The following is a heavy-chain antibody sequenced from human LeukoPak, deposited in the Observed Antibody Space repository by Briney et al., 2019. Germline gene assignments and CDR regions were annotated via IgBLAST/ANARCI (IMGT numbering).Heavy chain of an antibody. V-gene: IGHV4-59*01. CDR3: ARVVVHGQSDY. J-gene: IGHJ4*02. CDR1: GGSINSYY. CDR2: IYYTGST. D-gene: IGHD3-16*02. Sequence: SGTLSLTCTVSGGSINSYYWSWIRQPPGKGLDWIGYIYYTGSTKYNPSLKSRVTISVDTSKNQFSLELTSVTAADTAVYYCARVVVHGQSDYWGQGTLVT.